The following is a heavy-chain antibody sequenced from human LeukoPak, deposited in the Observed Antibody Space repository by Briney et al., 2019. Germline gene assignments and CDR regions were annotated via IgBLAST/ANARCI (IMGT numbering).Heavy chain of an antibody. CDR2: IYYSGST. CDR3: ARHGRGVVKNLYYFDY. CDR1: GGSISSGGYY. J-gene: IGHJ4*02. D-gene: IGHD3-3*01. Sequence: PSETLSLTCTVSGGSISSGGYYWSWIRQHPGKGLEWIGYIYYSGSTYYNPSLKSRVTISVDTSKNQFSLKLSSVTAADTAVYYCARHGRGVVKNLYYFDYWGQGTLVTVSS. V-gene: IGHV4-31*03.